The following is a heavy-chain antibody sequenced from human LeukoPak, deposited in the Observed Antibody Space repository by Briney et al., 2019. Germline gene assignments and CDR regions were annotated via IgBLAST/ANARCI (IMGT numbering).Heavy chain of an antibody. V-gene: IGHV3-48*03. Sequence: PGGSLRLSCAASGFTFSSYEMNWVRQAPGKGLEWVSYISSSGSTIYYADSVKGRFTISRDNAKNSLYLQMNSLRAEDTAVYYCARVSARSGIAAGRRPFDPWGQGTLVTVSS. J-gene: IGHJ5*02. CDR2: ISSSGSTI. CDR3: ARVSARSGIAAGRRPFDP. D-gene: IGHD6-25*01. CDR1: GFTFSSYE.